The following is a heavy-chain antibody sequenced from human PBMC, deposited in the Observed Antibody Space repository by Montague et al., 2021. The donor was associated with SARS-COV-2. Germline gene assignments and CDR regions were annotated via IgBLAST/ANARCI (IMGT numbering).Heavy chain of an antibody. J-gene: IGHJ4*02. D-gene: IGHD5-18*01. CDR3: ANKEEGIYSYGWDFDY. CDR2: ISYDGSNK. CDR1: GFTFSSYG. Sequence: SLRLSCAASGFTFSSYGMRWVRQAPGKGLEWVAVISYDGSNKNYADSVTVRFTISRDNSKNTLYLQMNSLRAEDTAVYYCANKEEGIYSYGWDFDYWGQGTLVTVSS. V-gene: IGHV3-30*18.